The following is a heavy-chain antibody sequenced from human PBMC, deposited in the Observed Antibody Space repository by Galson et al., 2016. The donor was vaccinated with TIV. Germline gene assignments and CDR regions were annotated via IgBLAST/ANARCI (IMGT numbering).Heavy chain of an antibody. CDR3: AKDSTYSGGWFWFY. J-gene: IGHJ4*02. Sequence: SLRLSCAASGFPFSNYVMSWVRQAPGKGLEWVATITGGGYGAYGTYYTDSVKGRFTVSRDNSKSTLFLEMNSLRAEDTAVYYCAKDSTYSGGWFWFYWGQGTLVTVSS. CDR1: GFPFSNYV. CDR2: ITGGGYGAYGT. D-gene: IGHD6-19*01. V-gene: IGHV3-23*01.